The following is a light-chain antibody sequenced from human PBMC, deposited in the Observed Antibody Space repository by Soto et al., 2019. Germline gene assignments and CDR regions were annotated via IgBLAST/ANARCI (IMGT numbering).Light chain of an antibody. CDR1: QNMRSN. Sequence: EIVMTQSPATLSLSPGERATLSCRASQNMRSNLAWYQQKPGQAPRLLIYGASTRATGIPDRFSGSGSGTDFTLTISRLQPEDFAVYYCQQYGSSRWTFGQGTKVDI. CDR3: QQYGSSRWT. J-gene: IGKJ1*01. CDR2: GAS. V-gene: IGKV3-20*01.